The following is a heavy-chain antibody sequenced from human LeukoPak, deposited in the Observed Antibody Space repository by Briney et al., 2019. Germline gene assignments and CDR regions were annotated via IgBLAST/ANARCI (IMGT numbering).Heavy chain of an antibody. CDR1: GFTFSNYW. J-gene: IGHJ5*02. Sequence: GGSLRLSFLASGFTFSNYWMHWVRHPPGKGRVWVSRIYVDGRTTNYADSVKGRFTISRDNAKNTVYLEMNSLSVEDTATYYCIRDFRSADLWGQGTLVTVTS. V-gene: IGHV3-74*01. CDR3: IRDFRSADL. CDR2: IYVDGRTT.